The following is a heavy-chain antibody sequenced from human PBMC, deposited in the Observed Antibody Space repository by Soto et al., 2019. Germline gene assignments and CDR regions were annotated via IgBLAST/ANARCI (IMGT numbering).Heavy chain of an antibody. V-gene: IGHV1-8*01. CDR1: GYTFTSYD. D-gene: IGHD6-13*01. CDR3: ARGCYSSSCRNNWFDP. Sequence: ASVKVSCKTSGYTFTSYDINWVRQATGQGLEWMGWMNPNSGSTGYAQKFQGRVTMTRNTSISTAYMELSSLRSEDTAVYYCARGCYSSSCRNNWFDPWGQGTLVTVSS. J-gene: IGHJ5*02. CDR2: MNPNSGST.